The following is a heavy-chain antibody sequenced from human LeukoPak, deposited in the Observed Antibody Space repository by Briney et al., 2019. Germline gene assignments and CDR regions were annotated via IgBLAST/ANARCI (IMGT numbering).Heavy chain of an antibody. V-gene: IGHV1-3*01. CDR2: INAGNGNT. J-gene: IGHJ6*02. CDR1: GYTFTSYA. D-gene: IGHD3-10*01. CDR3: ARNSYGSGSYYPYYYSYGMDV. Sequence: ASVKVSCKASGYTFTSYAIHWVRQAPGQRLEWMGWINAGNGNTKYSQKFQGRVTITRDTSASTAYMELSSLRSEDTAVYYCARNSYGSGSYYPYYYSYGMDVWGQGTTVTVSS.